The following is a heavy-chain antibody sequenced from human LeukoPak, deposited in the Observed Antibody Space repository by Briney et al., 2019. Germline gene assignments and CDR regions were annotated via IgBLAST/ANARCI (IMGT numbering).Heavy chain of an antibody. CDR3: ASSLWSGYYSAHYFDY. CDR2: IYYSGST. D-gene: IGHD3-3*01. J-gene: IGHJ4*02. CDR1: GGSIGSGSYY. Sequence: PSQTLSLTCTVSGGSIGSGSYYWGWIRQPPGKGLEWIGSIYYSGSTYYNPSLKSRVTISIDTSKDQFSLKLSSVTAADTAVYYCASSLWSGYYSAHYFDYWGQGTLVTVSS. V-gene: IGHV4-39*01.